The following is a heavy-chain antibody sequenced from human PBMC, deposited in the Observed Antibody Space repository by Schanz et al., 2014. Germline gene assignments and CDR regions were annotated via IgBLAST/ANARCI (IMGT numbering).Heavy chain of an antibody. Sequence: QVQLVQSGAEVQKPGASVRVSCKASGHTFTTYAMSWVRQAPGQGLEWVGWISVYTGNTKYGQKVQGRVTMTADTSTNTAYMELRSLRSDDTAVYYCAKAEYDILTDSYSRLDPWGQGTLVTDSS. D-gene: IGHD3-9*01. J-gene: IGHJ5*02. CDR2: ISVYTGNT. CDR3: AKAEYDILTDSYSRLDP. V-gene: IGHV1-18*01. CDR1: GHTFTTYA.